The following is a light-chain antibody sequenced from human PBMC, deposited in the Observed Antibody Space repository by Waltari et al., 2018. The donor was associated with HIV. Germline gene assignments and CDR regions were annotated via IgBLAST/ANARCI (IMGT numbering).Light chain of an antibody. CDR2: DLT. CDR3: CSFAGSYTWL. V-gene: IGLV2-11*01. Sequence: QSALTQPRSVSGSPGQSVTISCTGTSSDIGGHNYVSWYQQLPGKVPKLMIYDLTKRPSGVPDRFSGSKSGNTASLTISGLQAEDEGDYYCCSFAGSYTWLFGGGTKLTVL. J-gene: IGLJ2*01. CDR1: SSDIGGHNY.